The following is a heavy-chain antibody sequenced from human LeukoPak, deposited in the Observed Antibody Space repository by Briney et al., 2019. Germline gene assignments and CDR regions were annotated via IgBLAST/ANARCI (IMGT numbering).Heavy chain of an antibody. V-gene: IGHV4-39*01. J-gene: IGHJ6*03. CDR3: ARHEDYYCYMDV. Sequence: PSETLSLTCTVSGGSISSSSYYWGWIRQPPGKGLEWIGSIYYSGSTYYNPSLKSRVTISVDTSKNQFSLKLSSVTAADTAVYYCARHEDYYCYMDVWGKGTTVTVSS. CDR2: IYYSGST. CDR1: GGSISSSSYY.